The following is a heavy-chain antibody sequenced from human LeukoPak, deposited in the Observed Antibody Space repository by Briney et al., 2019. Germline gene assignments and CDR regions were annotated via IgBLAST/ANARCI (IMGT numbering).Heavy chain of an antibody. D-gene: IGHD1-1*01. CDR1: GFTFSSYA. J-gene: IGHJ4*02. CDR3: ARARISWYDVGY. Sequence: PGGSLRLSCAASGFTFSSYAMHWVRQAPGKGLEWVAVISYDGSNKYYADSVKGRFTISRDNPKNTLYLQMNSLRAEDTAVYYCARARISWYDVGYWGQGTLVTVSS. V-gene: IGHV3-30-3*01. CDR2: ISYDGSNK.